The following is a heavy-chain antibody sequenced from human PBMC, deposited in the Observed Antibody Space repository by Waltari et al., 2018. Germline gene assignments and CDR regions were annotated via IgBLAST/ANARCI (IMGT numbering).Heavy chain of an antibody. D-gene: IGHD6-13*01. J-gene: IGHJ4*02. V-gene: IGHV3-23*01. Sequence: EVQLLESGGGLVQPGGSLRLSCAASGFTFSSYAMSWVRQAPGKGLEWVSAIGGSGGRTYYADSVKGRFTISRDNSKNTLYLQMNSLRAEDTAVYYCAKDNGHSSSWYYFDYWGQGTLVTVSS. CDR3: AKDNGHSSSWYYFDY. CDR1: GFTFSSYA. CDR2: IGGSGGRT.